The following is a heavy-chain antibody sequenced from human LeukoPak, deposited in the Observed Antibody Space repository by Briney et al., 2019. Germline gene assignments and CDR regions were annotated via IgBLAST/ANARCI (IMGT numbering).Heavy chain of an antibody. CDR1: GFTFSSYW. Sequence: PGGSLRLSCAASGFTFSSYWVQWVRQAPGKGLVWISRINSDGSSLSYADSVKGRFTISRDNAKNTVYLQMNSLRAEDTAVYYCARGWSPASSGTEIWGQGILVTVSS. J-gene: IGHJ4*02. D-gene: IGHD6-13*01. CDR3: ARGWSPASSGTEI. CDR2: INSDGSSL. V-gene: IGHV3-74*01.